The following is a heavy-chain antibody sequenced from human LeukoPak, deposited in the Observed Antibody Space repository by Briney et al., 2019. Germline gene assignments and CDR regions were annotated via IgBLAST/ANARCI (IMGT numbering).Heavy chain of an antibody. CDR1: GFTFSSYA. Sequence: GGSLRLSCAASGFTFSSYAMSWVRQAPGKGLEWVSAISGSGGSTYYADSVKGRFTISRDNSKNTLYPQMNSLRAGDTAVYYCAKDMTRYFDWLLSDYWGQGTLVTVSS. J-gene: IGHJ4*02. CDR2: ISGSGGST. CDR3: AKDMTRYFDWLLSDY. D-gene: IGHD3-9*01. V-gene: IGHV3-23*01.